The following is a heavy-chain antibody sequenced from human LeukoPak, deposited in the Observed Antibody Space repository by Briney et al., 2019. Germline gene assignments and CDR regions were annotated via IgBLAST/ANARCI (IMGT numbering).Heavy chain of an antibody. CDR1: GFSISANY. CDR3: ARGDTGAFDI. CDR2: IYSAGST. Sequence: GGSLTLSCAASGFSISANYTSWIRQAPARGLEWVALIYSAGSTYYADSVKGRFTISRDTSNNTLFLRMSSLHTEDAALYFCARGDTGAFDIWGRGTLVTVSS. V-gene: IGHV3-53*01. D-gene: IGHD2-8*02. J-gene: IGHJ3*02.